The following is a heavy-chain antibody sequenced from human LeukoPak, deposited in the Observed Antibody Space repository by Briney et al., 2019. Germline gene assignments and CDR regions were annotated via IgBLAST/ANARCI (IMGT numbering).Heavy chain of an antibody. CDR1: GLTFSTSG. V-gene: IGHV3-21*06. CDR2: IGPTGFDR. J-gene: IGHJ4*02. Sequence: GGSLRLSCTTSGLTFSTSGFNWVRQAPRKGLEWVASIGPTGFDRYHADSIKGRFTISRDNANNFLYLQMDSLRAEDTAVYYCATETNGRHYDYWGQGTLLTVSS. D-gene: IGHD1-14*01. CDR3: ATETNGRHYDY.